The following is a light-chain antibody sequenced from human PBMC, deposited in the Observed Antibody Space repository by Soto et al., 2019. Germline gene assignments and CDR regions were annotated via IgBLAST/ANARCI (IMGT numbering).Light chain of an antibody. J-gene: IGKJ1*01. Sequence: DIQMTQSPSSLSASVGDRVTITCRASQGIDNFLAWYQHRPGEPHKLLMYAASSLESGAPSRFTGRGYRTKFTLTISSLQPEDVASYYCQKCDRAPWTFGQGTKVQIK. V-gene: IGKV1-27*01. CDR2: AAS. CDR1: QGIDNF. CDR3: QKCDRAPWT.